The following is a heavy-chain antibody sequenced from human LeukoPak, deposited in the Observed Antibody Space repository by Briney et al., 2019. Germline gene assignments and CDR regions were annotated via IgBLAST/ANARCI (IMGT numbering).Heavy chain of an antibody. J-gene: IGHJ4*02. V-gene: IGHV3-74*01. Sequence: GGSLRLSCAASGFTFSSYWMHWVGQAPGKGLVWVSRIKNDGSSTSYADSVKGRFTISRDNAKNTLYLQMNSLRAEDTAVYYCARDRAYNVLDYWGQGTLVTVSS. CDR2: IKNDGSST. CDR1: GFTFSSYW. CDR3: ARDRAYNVLDY. D-gene: IGHD3-10*02.